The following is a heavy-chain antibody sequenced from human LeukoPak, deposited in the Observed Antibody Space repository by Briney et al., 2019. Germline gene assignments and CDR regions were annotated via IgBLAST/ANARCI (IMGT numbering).Heavy chain of an antibody. V-gene: IGHV1-46*01. Sequence: ASVKVSCKASAYTFTSYYMHWVRQAPGQGLEWMGIINPSGGSTSYAQKFQGRVTMSRDTYTSTVYMELSSLRSEDTGVYYCARRYYDILTGYPPGYIDVWGKGTTVTVSS. CDR3: ARRYYDILTGYPPGYIDV. J-gene: IGHJ6*03. CDR1: AYTFTSYY. CDR2: INPSGGST. D-gene: IGHD3-9*01.